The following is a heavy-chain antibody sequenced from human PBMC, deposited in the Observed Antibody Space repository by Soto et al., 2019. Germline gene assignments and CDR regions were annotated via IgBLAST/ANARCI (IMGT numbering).Heavy chain of an antibody. D-gene: IGHD2-2*01. CDR3: AKGGIVVVAEDYYYYYMDV. J-gene: IGHJ6*03. CDR1: GFTFSSYA. CDR2: ISGGGGST. Sequence: GGSLRLSCAASGFTFSSYAMSWVRQAPGKGLEWVSAISGGGGSTYYADSVKGRFTISRDNSKNTLYLQMNSLRAEDTAVYYCAKGGIVVVAEDYYYYYMDVWGKGTTVTVSS. V-gene: IGHV3-23*01.